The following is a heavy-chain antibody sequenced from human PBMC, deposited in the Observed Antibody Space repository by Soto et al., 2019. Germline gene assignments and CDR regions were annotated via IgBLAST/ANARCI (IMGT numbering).Heavy chain of an antibody. Sequence: SETLSLTCTVSGGSISRYYWNWIRQPPGKGLEWIGYIYYSGSTNYNPSLKSRVTISVDTSKNQFSLNLSSVTAADTAVYYCGSHYYGSGSYYNVAFDPWGQGTLVTVSS. CDR3: GSHYYGSGSYYNVAFDP. V-gene: IGHV4-59*01. CDR1: GGSISRYY. CDR2: IYYSGST. J-gene: IGHJ5*02. D-gene: IGHD3-10*01.